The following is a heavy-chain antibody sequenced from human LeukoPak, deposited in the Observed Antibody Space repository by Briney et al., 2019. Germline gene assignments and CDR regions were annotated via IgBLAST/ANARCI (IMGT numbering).Heavy chain of an antibody. V-gene: IGHV3-21*01. CDR2: FSGSSYI. J-gene: IGHJ4*02. D-gene: IGHD6-19*01. CDR3: ARDSSGSSLDY. CDR1: GFTLSSHS. Sequence: GGSLRLSCAASGFTLSSHSMNWVRQAPGKGLELVSSFSGSSYIYYADSVKGRFTISRDSAKNSLYLQMNSLRAEDTAVYYCARDSSGSSLDYWGQGTLVTVSS.